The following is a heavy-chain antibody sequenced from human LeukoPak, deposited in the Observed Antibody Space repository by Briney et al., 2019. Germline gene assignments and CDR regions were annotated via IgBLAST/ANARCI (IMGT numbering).Heavy chain of an antibody. V-gene: IGHV3-30-3*01. Sequence: VGSLRLSCAASGFTFSSYAMHWVRQAPGKGLEWVEVISYDGSNKYYAASVKGRFTISRDNSKNTLYLQMNSLRAEDTAVYYCARDHVRDTVTHPGVWGQGTLVTVSS. J-gene: IGHJ4*02. D-gene: IGHD4-11*01. CDR3: ARDHVRDTVTHPGV. CDR2: ISYDGSNK. CDR1: GFTFSSYA.